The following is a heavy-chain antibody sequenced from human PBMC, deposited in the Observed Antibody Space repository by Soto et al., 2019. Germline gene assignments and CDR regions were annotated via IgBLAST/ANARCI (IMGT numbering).Heavy chain of an antibody. CDR3: VRDDRWAFDF. D-gene: IGHD3-22*01. CDR1: GFSFSNYA. J-gene: IGHJ3*01. Sequence: EVQLVESGGGLLQPGGSRRVSCAASGFSFSNYAMNWVRQAPGKGLEWVSYISIGSGSIFYADSVKGRFTISRDDAKNSLYMQMNTLRDEDTAVYYCVRDDRWAFDFWGQGTMVTVSS. V-gene: IGHV3-48*02. CDR2: ISIGSGSI.